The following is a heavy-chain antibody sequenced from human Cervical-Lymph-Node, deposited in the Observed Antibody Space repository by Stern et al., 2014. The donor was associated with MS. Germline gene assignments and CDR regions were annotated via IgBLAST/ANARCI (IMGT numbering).Heavy chain of an antibody. CDR2: IWYDGSNN. CDR1: GFSFSDSG. CDR3: LITGTTSDY. V-gene: IGHV3-33*01. J-gene: IGHJ4*02. Sequence: QVQLVQSGGGVVQPGRSLRLSCAASGFSFSDSGMHWVRQAPGKGLEWVAFIWYDGSNNYYADSVKGRFTISRDNSKNTLYLQMNSVRAEDTAIYYCLITGTTSDYWGQGILVTVSS. D-gene: IGHD1-1*01.